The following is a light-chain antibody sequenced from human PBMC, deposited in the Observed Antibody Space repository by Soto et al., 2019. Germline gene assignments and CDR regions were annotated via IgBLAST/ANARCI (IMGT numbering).Light chain of an antibody. CDR3: TSCTTSTTMI. J-gene: IGLJ2*01. Sequence: QSALTQPASVSGSPGQSITISCTGTRSDIGAYNFVSWYQQHPGEVPKLILYDVNVRPSGVSNRFSGSKSGNTASLTISGLQAEDEADYYCTSCTTSTTMIFGGGTQLTVL. CDR2: DVN. CDR1: RSDIGAYNF. V-gene: IGLV2-14*03.